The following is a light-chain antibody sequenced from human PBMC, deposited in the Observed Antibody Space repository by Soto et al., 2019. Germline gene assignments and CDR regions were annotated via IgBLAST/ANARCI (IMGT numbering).Light chain of an antibody. V-gene: IGLV2-14*01. J-gene: IGLJ2*01. CDR2: EVS. Sequence: QPALTQPASVSGSPGQSITISCTGTSSDVGGYHYVSWYQQHPGKAPKLMIYEVSNRPSGISNRFSGSKSGNTASLTISGLQAEDEYDYDCSSYTSSSTLTFGGGTQLTVL. CDR1: SSDVGGYHY. CDR3: SSYTSSSTLT.